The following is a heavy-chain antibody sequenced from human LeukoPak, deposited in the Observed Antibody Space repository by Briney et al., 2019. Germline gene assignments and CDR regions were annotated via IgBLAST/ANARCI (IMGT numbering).Heavy chain of an antibody. V-gene: IGHV4-34*01. CDR1: GGSFSGYY. CDR3: ARVPLDSDWSSDY. Sequence: SETLSLTCAVYGGSFSGYYWSRIRQPPGKGLEWIGEINHSGSTNYNPSLKSRVTLSVDTSKNQFALKLSSVTAADTAVYYCARVPLDSDWSSDYWGQGTLVTVSS. CDR2: INHSGST. J-gene: IGHJ4*02. D-gene: IGHD3-9*01.